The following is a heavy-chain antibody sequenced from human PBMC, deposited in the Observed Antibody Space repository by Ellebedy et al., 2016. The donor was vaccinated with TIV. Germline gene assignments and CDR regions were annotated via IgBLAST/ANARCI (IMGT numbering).Heavy chain of an antibody. J-gene: IGHJ5*02. V-gene: IGHV3-20*04. CDR3: VREQYCSGGRCSNWFDT. D-gene: IGHD2-15*01. Sequence: PGGSLRLSCAASGFTFDDHGMSWVRQAPGKGLEWVSLINWNGGSASYADSVKGRFTISRDNARNSLYLQMDSLRAEDTALYYCVREQYCSGGRCSNWFDTWGQGTLVTVSS. CDR2: INWNGGSA. CDR1: GFTFDDHG.